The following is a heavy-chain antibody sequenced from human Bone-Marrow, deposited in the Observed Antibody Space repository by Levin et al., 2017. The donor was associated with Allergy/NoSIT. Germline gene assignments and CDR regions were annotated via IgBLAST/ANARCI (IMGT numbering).Heavy chain of an antibody. CDR2: ISGSGGST. V-gene: IGHV3-23*01. D-gene: IGHD5-24*01. J-gene: IGHJ3*02. CDR3: AKSIEIRSRGNGDAVI. CDR1: GFTFSSYA. Sequence: PGGSLRLSCAASGFTFSSYAMSWVRQAPGKGLEWVSAISGSGGSTYYADSVKGRFTISRDNSKNTLYLQMNSLRAEDTAVYYCAKSIEIRSRGNGDAVIWGQGTMVTVSS.